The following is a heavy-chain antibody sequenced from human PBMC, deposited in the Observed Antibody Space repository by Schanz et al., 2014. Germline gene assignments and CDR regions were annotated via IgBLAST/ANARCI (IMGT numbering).Heavy chain of an antibody. D-gene: IGHD6-13*01. Sequence: QVQLVESGGGLVKPGGSLRLSCTTSGLIFSTYTLNWVRQAPGKGLEWVGFISFDGRNTGYAHSVKGRFTISRDNSKNTVNLQMNSLRAEDTAVYYCAKEKEEVAADGSFFDYWGQGTLVTVSS. CDR2: ISFDGRNT. CDR3: AKEKEEVAADGSFFDY. CDR1: GLIFSTYT. V-gene: IGHV3-30*18. J-gene: IGHJ4*02.